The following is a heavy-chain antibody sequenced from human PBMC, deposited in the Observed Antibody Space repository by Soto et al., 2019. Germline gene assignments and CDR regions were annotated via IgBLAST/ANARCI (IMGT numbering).Heavy chain of an antibody. Sequence: EVQLLESGGGLVQPGGSLRLSCAASGFTFRNYVMTWVRQAPGKGREWLSTITGSGSNTYYADSVRGRFVISRDNSKDTLYLQMDSLGAEDTAVYYCGNMACLGDLSGHDFWGQGTLVTVSS. J-gene: IGHJ4*02. V-gene: IGHV3-23*01. CDR2: ITGSGSNT. CDR3: GNMACLGDLSGHDF. CDR1: GFTFRNYV. D-gene: IGHD3-10*01.